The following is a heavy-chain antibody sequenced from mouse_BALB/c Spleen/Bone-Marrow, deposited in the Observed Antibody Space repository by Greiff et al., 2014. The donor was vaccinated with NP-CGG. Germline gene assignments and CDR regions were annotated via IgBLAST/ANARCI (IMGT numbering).Heavy chain of an antibody. D-gene: IGHD3-1*01. CDR1: GYSITTDYA. V-gene: IGHV3-2*02. CDR3: AGGGGPYSGPAWFAY. Sequence: EVKLEESGPGLVKPSQSLSLTCTVTGYSITTDYAWNWIRQFPGNKLEWMGCISYSGYTCFNSSLKSRISITRDTSKNQFFLQLNSVTTKDTGTYYCAGGGGPYSGPAWFAYWGQGTLVTVSA. J-gene: IGHJ3*01. CDR2: ISYSGYT.